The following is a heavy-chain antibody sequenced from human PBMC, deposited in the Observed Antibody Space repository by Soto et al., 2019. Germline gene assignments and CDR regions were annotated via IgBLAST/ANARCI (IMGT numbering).Heavy chain of an antibody. CDR2: ISSSGSTK. CDR1: GFTFSDYY. D-gene: IGHD2-2*01. Sequence: QVQLVESGGGLVKPGGSLRLSCAASGFTFSDYYMNWIRRAPGKGLEWISYISSSGSTKYYADSVKGRFTISRDDAKNSLYLQMNSLRAEDTAVYYCARPRSVIPAAITAFNVWGQGTMVTVSS. J-gene: IGHJ3*01. CDR3: ARPRSVIPAAITAFNV. V-gene: IGHV3-11*01.